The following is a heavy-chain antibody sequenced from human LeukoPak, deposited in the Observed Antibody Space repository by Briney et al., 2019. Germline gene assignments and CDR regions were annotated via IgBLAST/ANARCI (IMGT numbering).Heavy chain of an antibody. V-gene: IGHV4-34*01. J-gene: IGHJ4*02. CDR1: GGSFSGYY. D-gene: IGHD6-13*01. Sequence: SETLSLTCAVYGGSFSGYYWSWIRQHPGKGLEWIGYIYYSGSTYYNPSLQSRVTISVDTSKNQFSLKLSSVTAADTAVYYCARVPYSSSWQPIDYWGQGTLVTVSS. CDR2: IYYSGST. CDR3: ARVPYSSSWQPIDY.